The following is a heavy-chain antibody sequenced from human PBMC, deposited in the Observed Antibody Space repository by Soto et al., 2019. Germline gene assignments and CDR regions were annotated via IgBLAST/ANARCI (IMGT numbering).Heavy chain of an antibody. Sequence: SETLSLTCAVYGGSFSGYYWGWIRQPPGKGLEWIGEINHSGSTNYNPSLKSRVTISVDTSKNQFSLKLSSVTAADTAVYYCARARYYYDSSGYYIYWGQGTLVTVSS. CDR1: GGSFSGYY. CDR3: ARARYYYDSSGYYIY. CDR2: INHSGST. J-gene: IGHJ4*02. D-gene: IGHD3-22*01. V-gene: IGHV4-34*01.